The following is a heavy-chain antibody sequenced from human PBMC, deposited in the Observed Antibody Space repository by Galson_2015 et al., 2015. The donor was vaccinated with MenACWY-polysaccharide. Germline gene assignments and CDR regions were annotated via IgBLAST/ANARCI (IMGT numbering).Heavy chain of an antibody. Sequence: SLRLSCAASAFTVSSNHMSWVRQAPGKGLEWVSVIYSGGSTYYADSVKGRFTISRDNSKNTLYLQMNSLRAEGTALYYCARLAVDNYFDYWGQGTLVAVSS. CDR3: ARLAVDNYFDY. CDR2: IYSGGST. CDR1: AFTVSSNH. D-gene: IGHD6-19*01. J-gene: IGHJ4*02. V-gene: IGHV3-66*01.